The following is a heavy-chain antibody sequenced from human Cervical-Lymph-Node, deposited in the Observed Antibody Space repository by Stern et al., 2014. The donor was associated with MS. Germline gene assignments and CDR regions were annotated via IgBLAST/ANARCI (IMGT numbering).Heavy chain of an antibody. D-gene: IGHD3-10*01. CDR1: GFTFSAYG. CDR3: ARDFRGHRSGTYYNFGY. J-gene: IGHJ4*02. CDR2: LSFDGNNE. V-gene: IGHV3-30*01. Sequence: QVQLVQSGGGVVQPGRSLRLSCAVSGFTFSAYGLHWVRQAPGKGLQWVAFLSFDGNNEYYVDSVQGRFTISRDNSKNTLYLQMNSLSEDDTAVYYCARDFRGHRSGTYYNFGYWGPGTLVTVSS.